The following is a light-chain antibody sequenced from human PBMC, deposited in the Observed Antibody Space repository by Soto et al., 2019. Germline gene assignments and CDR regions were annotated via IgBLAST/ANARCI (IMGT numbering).Light chain of an antibody. Sequence: QSAVTQPPSASGTPGQRVTISCSGSSSNIGSSNVNWYRQFPGTAPKFLIFSDNQRPSGVPERFSGSKSGTSASLAISGLQSEDEADYYCAAWDDSLNAWVFGGGTKLTVL. CDR3: AAWDDSLNAWV. V-gene: IGLV1-44*01. J-gene: IGLJ3*02. CDR2: SDN. CDR1: SSNIGSSN.